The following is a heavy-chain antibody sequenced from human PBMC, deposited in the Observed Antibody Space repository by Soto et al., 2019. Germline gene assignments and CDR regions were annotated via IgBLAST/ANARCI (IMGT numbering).Heavy chain of an antibody. J-gene: IGHJ5*02. Sequence: ASVKVSCKASGYTFTRYTMNWVRQAPGQRLEWMGWINPDNGNTKSSQKFQDRVIITRDTSASTAYMDLSSLRSEDTAVYYCARGIATGQLDPWGQGTQVTVSS. CDR2: INPDNGNT. V-gene: IGHV1-3*01. D-gene: IGHD2-15*01. CDR3: ARGIATGQLDP. CDR1: GYTFTRYT.